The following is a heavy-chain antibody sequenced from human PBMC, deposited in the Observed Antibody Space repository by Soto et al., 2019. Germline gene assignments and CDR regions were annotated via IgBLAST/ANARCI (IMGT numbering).Heavy chain of an antibody. Sequence: PSETLSLTCAVSGGSISSSNWWSWVRQPPGKGLEWIGEIYHSGSTNYNPSLKSRVTISVDKSKNQFSLKLGSVTAADTAVYYCARLSLVGATTALFDYWGQGTLVTVS. CDR2: IYHSGST. D-gene: IGHD1-26*01. V-gene: IGHV4-4*02. CDR1: GGSISSSNW. J-gene: IGHJ4*02. CDR3: ARLSLVGATTALFDY.